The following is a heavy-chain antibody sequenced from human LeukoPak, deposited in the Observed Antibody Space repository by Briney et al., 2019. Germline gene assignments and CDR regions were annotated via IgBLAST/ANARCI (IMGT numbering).Heavy chain of an antibody. J-gene: IGHJ4*02. Sequence: SGGSLRLSCAASGFTFISYGMHWVRQAPGKGLEWVAVIWYDGSNKYYADSVKGRFTISRDNSKNTLYLQMNSLRAEDTAVYYCAKDRGYGDYAADFDYWGQGTLVTVSS. CDR2: IWYDGSNK. CDR3: AKDRGYGDYAADFDY. D-gene: IGHD4-17*01. V-gene: IGHV3-33*06. CDR1: GFTFISYG.